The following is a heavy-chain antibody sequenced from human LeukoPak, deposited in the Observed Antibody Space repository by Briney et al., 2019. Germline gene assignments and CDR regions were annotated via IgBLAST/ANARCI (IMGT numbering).Heavy chain of an antibody. D-gene: IGHD2-2*01. CDR3: ARDISDCSSTSCSRLHFDY. CDR2: INPNSSGT. CDR1: GYTFTGYY. Sequence: GASVKVSCKASGYTFTGYYMHWVRQAPGQGLEWMGWINPNSSGTNYARKFQGRVTMTRDTSISTAYMELSRLRSDDTAIYYCARDISDCSSTSCSRLHFDYWGQGTLVTVSS. J-gene: IGHJ4*02. V-gene: IGHV1-2*02.